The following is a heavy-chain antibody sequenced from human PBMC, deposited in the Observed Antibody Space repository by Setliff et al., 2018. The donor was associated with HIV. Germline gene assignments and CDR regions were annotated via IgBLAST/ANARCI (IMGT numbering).Heavy chain of an antibody. CDR2: INHSGST. Sequence: SETLSLTCAVYGGSFSDHYWSWIRPPPGKGLEWIGEINHSGSTNYNSSLKRRVTISVDTSKNQFSLKLNSGTAADTAVYYCARARSLITGRRSFDYWGQGTLVTVSS. J-gene: IGHJ4*02. CDR3: ARARSLITGRRSFDY. V-gene: IGHV4-34*01. CDR1: GGSFSDHY. D-gene: IGHD2-8*02.